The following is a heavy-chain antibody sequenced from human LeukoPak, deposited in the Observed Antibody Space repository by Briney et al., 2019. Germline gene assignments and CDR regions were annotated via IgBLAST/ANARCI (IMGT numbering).Heavy chain of an antibody. CDR1: GFTFSSYW. CDR2: IKQDGSEK. J-gene: IGHJ4*02. Sequence: GGSLRLSCAASGFTFSSYWMSWVRQAPGKGLEWVANIKQDGSEKYYVDSVKGLFTISTDNAKTSLYLQMNSLNAGDTSLYFCARAVACTDEIYSWGQGTLVTVSS. CDR3: ARAVACTDEIYS. D-gene: IGHD6-19*01. V-gene: IGHV3-7*01.